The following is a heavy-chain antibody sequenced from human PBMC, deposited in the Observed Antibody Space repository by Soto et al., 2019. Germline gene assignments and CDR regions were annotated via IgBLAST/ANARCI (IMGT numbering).Heavy chain of an antibody. CDR2: VSATAGTT. V-gene: IGHV3-23*01. CDR3: AKDRLAGGFDY. CDR1: GFTFINYA. Sequence: GVLRLSCAASGFTFINYALSWVRQAPGKGLEWVSLVSATAGTTYYTDSVKGRFTISRDNSRNTVYLQMNSLRADDTAVYYCAKDRLAGGFDYWGQGTLVTVSS. J-gene: IGHJ4*02. D-gene: IGHD3-16*01.